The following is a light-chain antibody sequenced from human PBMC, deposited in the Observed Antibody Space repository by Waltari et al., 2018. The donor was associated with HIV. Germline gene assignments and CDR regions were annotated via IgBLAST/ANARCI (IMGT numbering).Light chain of an antibody. CDR1: KIGTKS. J-gene: IGLJ2*01. CDR3: QVWHSKSDHVV. V-gene: IGLV3-21*02. Sequence: SYVLTQAPSVSVAPGQTASISCGGDKIGTKSVHWYQQKPGQAPLLVVYDDSDRPSGIPERFSGFNSGNTATLTISRVEAGDEADYYCQVWHSKSDHVVFGGGTKVTVL. CDR2: DDS.